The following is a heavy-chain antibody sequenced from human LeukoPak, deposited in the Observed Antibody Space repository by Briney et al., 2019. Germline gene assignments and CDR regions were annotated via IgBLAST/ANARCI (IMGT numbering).Heavy chain of an antibody. V-gene: IGHV4-59*01. CDR2: INYSGST. Sequence: PSETLSLTCTVSGGSISNYYWSSIRQPPGKGLEWIAYINYSGSTNYNPSLKSRVTISVDTSKNHFSLTLSSVTAADTAVYYCARFGGPHAFDIWGQGTMVTVSS. CDR1: GGSISNYY. J-gene: IGHJ3*02. D-gene: IGHD3-3*01. CDR3: ARFGGPHAFDI.